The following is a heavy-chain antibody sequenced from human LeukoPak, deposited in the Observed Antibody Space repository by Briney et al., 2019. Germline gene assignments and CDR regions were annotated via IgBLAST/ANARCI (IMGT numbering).Heavy chain of an antibody. J-gene: IGHJ5*02. CDR1: GGSISSSSDY. V-gene: IGHV4-39*02. D-gene: IGHD6-19*01. Sequence: ASETLSLTCTVSGGSISSSSDYWGWIRQPPGKGLECIGSIYYSGSTYYNPSLKSRVTISLDTSKNHFSLKLSSVTAADTAVYYCAKVGKQWLVLRGWFDPWGQGTLVTVSS. CDR3: AKVGKQWLVLRGWFDP. CDR2: IYYSGST.